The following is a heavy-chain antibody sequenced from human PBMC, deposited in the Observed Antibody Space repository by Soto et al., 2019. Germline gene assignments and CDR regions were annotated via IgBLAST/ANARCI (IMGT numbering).Heavy chain of an antibody. CDR3: ASRRGSYGLQDDY. V-gene: IGHV3-23*01. Sequence: EVQLLESGGGLVQPGGSLRLSCAASGFTFSSYAMSWVRQAPGKGLEWVSAISGSGGSTYYADSVKGRFTISRDNSKNTLYLQMNSLRAEDTAVYYCASRRGSYGLQDDYWGQGTLVTVSS. CDR1: GFTFSSYA. CDR2: ISGSGGST. J-gene: IGHJ4*02. D-gene: IGHD1-26*01.